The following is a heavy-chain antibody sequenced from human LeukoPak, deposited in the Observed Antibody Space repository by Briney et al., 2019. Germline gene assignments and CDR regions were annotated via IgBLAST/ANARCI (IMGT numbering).Heavy chain of an antibody. J-gene: IGHJ3*02. CDR2: ISSSSSYI. CDR1: GFDFSYFG. D-gene: IGHD3-10*01. V-gene: IGHV3-21*01. CDR3: ASYGWFGAIDI. Sequence: GGSLRLSCVGSGFDFSYFGMNWVRQAPGKGLEWVSSISSSSSYIYYADSVKGRFTISRDNAKNSLYLQMNSLRAEDTAVYYCASYGWFGAIDIWGQGTMVTVSS.